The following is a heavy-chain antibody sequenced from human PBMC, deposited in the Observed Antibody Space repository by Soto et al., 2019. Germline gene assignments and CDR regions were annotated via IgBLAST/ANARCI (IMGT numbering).Heavy chain of an antibody. V-gene: IGHV3-23*01. CDR3: AKDTYGSGSYQLWFDP. D-gene: IGHD3-10*01. CDR1: GFTFSSYA. J-gene: IGHJ5*02. CDR2: ISGSGGST. Sequence: GGSLRLSCAASGFTFSSYAMSWVRQAPGKGLEWVSAISGSGGSTYYADSVKGRFTISRDNSKNTLYLQMNSLRAEDTAVYYCAKDTYGSGSYQLWFDPWGQGTLVTVSS.